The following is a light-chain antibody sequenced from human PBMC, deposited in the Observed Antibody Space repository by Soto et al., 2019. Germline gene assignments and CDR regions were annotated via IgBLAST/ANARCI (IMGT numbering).Light chain of an antibody. J-gene: IGKJ1*01. CDR1: QGISSY. CDR2: AAS. CDR3: QHYNSYSEA. V-gene: IGKV1-9*01. Sequence: DIQFTQSPSFLSASVGDRVTITFPASQGISSYLAWYQQKPGKAPKLLIYAASTLQSGVPSRFSGSGSGTEFTLTISSLQPDDFATYYCQHYNSYSEAFGQGTKVDI.